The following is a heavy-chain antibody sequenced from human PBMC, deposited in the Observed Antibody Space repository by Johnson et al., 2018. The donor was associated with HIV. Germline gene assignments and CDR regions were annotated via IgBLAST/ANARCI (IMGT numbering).Heavy chain of an antibody. CDR3: ARDLSYSSSSTGAFDI. D-gene: IGHD6-6*01. CDR1: GFSFDDYA. J-gene: IGHJ3*02. CDR2: ISWDGGST. Sequence: VQLVESGGIAVQPGGSLRLSCAASGFSFDDYAMHWVRQVPGKGLEWVSLISWDGGSTYYADSVQGRFIISRDNSKESLYLQMNSLRAEETAVYYCARDLSYSSSSTGAFDIWGQGTMVTVSS. V-gene: IGHV3-43D*03.